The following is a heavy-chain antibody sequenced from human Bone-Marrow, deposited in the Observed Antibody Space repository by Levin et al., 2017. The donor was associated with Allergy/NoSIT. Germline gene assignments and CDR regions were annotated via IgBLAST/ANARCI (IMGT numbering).Heavy chain of an antibody. J-gene: IGHJ4*02. CDR2: IWYDGSNK. V-gene: IGHV3-33*01. Sequence: PGGSLRLSCAASGFTFSSYGMHWVRQAPGKGLEWVAVIWYDGSNKYYADSVKGRFTISRDNSKNTLYLQMNSLRAEDTAVYYCAREVWDYGDYVLDYWGQGTLVTVSS. CDR1: GFTFSSYG. CDR3: AREVWDYGDYVLDY. D-gene: IGHD4-17*01.